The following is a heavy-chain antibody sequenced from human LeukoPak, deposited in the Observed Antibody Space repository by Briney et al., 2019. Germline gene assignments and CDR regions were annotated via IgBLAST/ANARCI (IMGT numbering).Heavy chain of an antibody. CDR1: GGSFSSYY. Sequence: SETLSLTCTVSGGSFSSYYWSWIRQPPGKGLEWIGYIYYSGSTNYNPSLKSRVTISVDTSKNQFSLKLSSVTAADTAVYYCASSWYYDFWSGYYTGGYYMDVWGKGTTVTVS. V-gene: IGHV4-59*01. D-gene: IGHD3-3*01. CDR3: ASSWYYDFWSGYYTGGYYMDV. CDR2: IYYSGST. J-gene: IGHJ6*03.